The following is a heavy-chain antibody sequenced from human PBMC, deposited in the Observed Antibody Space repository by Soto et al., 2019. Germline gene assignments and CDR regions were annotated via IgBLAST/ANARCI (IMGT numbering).Heavy chain of an antibody. V-gene: IGHV3-23*01. J-gene: IGHJ5*02. CDR2: ISGSGGST. D-gene: IGHD3-10*01. CDR1: GFTFSNYA. Sequence: GGSLRLSCAASGFTFSNYAMSWVRQAPGKGLEWVSAISGSGGSTYYADSVKGRFTISRDNSKNTLYLQMNSLRAEDTAVYYCAKGGVRGVISRLLDPWGQGAIVTV. CDR3: AKGGVRGVISRLLDP.